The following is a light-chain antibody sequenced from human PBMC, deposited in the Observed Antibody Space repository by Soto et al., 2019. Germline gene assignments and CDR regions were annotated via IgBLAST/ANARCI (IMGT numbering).Light chain of an antibody. CDR2: EVN. CDR3: CSSTGISTLL. V-gene: IGLV2-14*02. Sequence: QSVLTQPASVSGSPGQSITISCTGTSSNVGSYKLVSWYQQHPGKAPKLMIFEVNKRPSGVSNRFSGSKSGNTASLTISGLKVEDEADYYCCSSTGISTLLFATGTKVTVL. J-gene: IGLJ1*01. CDR1: SSNVGSYKL.